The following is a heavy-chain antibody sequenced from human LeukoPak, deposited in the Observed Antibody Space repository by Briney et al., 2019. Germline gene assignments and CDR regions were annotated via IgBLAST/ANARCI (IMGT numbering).Heavy chain of an antibody. Sequence: ASVKVSCKASGYTFTGYHMHWVRQAPGQGLEWMGRINPNTGGTEYAQKFQGRVTMTRDTSISTAYMDLRSLRSDDTAVYYCARGCGSTSCQSDYWGQGTLVTVSS. J-gene: IGHJ4*02. CDR3: ARGCGSTSCQSDY. CDR1: GYTFTGYH. V-gene: IGHV1-2*06. D-gene: IGHD2-2*01. CDR2: INPNTGGT.